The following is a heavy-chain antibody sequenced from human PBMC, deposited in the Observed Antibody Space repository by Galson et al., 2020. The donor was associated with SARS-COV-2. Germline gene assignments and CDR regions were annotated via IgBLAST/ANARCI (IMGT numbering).Heavy chain of an antibody. D-gene: IGHD6-6*01. CDR1: GFTFSCYS. V-gene: IGHV3-21*01. J-gene: IGHJ6*03. CDR3: ARVGSSSAVNYYYYYMDV. CDR2: INSSSSYI. Sequence: GESLKISCAASGFTFSCYSMGWVRQAPGKGPEWVSSINSSSSYIYYADSGKGRFTISRDNAKNSLYLQMNSLRADDTAVYYCARVGSSSAVNYYYYYMDVWGKGTTVTVSS.